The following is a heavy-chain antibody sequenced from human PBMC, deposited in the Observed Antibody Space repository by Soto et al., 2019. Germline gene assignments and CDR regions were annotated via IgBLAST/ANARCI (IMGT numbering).Heavy chain of an antibody. J-gene: IGHJ6*02. CDR1: GFTFSSYA. V-gene: IGHV3-30-3*01. D-gene: IGHD1-1*01. Sequence: QVQLVESGGGVVQPGRSLRLSCAASGFTFSSYAMHWVRQAPGKGLEWVAVISYDGSNKYYADSVKGRFTISRDNSKNTLYLQRNSLRAEDTAVYYCARDSLRYNWNDFPYYYYGMDDWGQGTTGTVSS. CDR3: ARDSLRYNWNDFPYYYYGMDD. CDR2: ISYDGSNK.